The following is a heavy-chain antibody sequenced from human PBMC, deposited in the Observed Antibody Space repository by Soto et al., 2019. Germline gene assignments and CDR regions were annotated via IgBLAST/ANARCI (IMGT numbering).Heavy chain of an antibody. CDR1: GFGFTFSTSA. D-gene: IGHD2-2*01. J-gene: IGHJ4*02. CDR2: ISGSGGST. V-gene: IGHV3-23*01. Sequence: GGSLRLSCAASGFGFTFSTSAMSWVRQAPGKGLEWVSAISGSGGSTYYADSVKGRFTISRDNSKNTLYLQMNSLRAEDTAVYYCAKGPAIVVVPAARGWLDYWGQGTLVTVSS. CDR3: AKGPAIVVVPAARGWLDY.